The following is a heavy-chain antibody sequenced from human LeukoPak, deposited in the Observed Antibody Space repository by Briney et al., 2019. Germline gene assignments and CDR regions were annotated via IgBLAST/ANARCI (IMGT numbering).Heavy chain of an antibody. CDR1: GYTFTDYD. Sequence: ASVKVSCKSSGYTFTDYDINWVRQATGQGLEWMGWMNPDSGNTGYAQKFQGRVTMTRNTSINTAYMELHSLRSEDTAVYYCARARSYRHQLNALSYWSDPWGQGTLVTVSS. J-gene: IGHJ5*02. CDR2: MNPDSGNT. V-gene: IGHV1-8*02. CDR3: ARARSYRHQLNALSYWSDP. D-gene: IGHD5-24*01.